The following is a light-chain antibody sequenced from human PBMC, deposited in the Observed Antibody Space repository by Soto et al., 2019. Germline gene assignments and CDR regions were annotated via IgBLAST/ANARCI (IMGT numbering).Light chain of an antibody. V-gene: IGLV2-14*01. J-gene: IGLJ1*01. CDR1: ASDVGTNNY. Sequence: QSVLTKPASVSGSPGQSITISCTGTASDVGTNNYVSWYQQYPGKAPQLIIYEVSQRPSGISDRFFGSKSGDTASLTISGLQAGHEADYYCSSHTTSYTVDVFGTGTRVTV. CDR3: SSHTTSYTVDV. CDR2: EVS.